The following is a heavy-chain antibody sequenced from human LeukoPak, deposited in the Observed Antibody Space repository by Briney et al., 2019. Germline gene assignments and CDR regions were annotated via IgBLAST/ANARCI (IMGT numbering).Heavy chain of an antibody. V-gene: IGHV3-11*01. J-gene: IGHJ4*02. CDR2: ISGRGTTI. Sequence: GGSLRLSCAVSGFIFSDYYMSWIRQVPGKGLEWVSDISGRGTTIRYADSVKGRFTVSRDDAKNSVYLQMESLRAEDTAVYYCGGVQRSELQRGRYFDYWGQGTLVTVSS. CDR3: GGVQRSELQRGRYFDY. CDR1: GFIFSDYY. D-gene: IGHD1-26*01.